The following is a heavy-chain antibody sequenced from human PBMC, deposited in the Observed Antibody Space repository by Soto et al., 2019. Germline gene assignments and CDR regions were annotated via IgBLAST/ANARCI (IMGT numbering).Heavy chain of an antibody. CDR1: GLSFSSYW. CDR3: SREVSSDFCSGFYGMDV. J-gene: IGHJ6*02. V-gene: IGHV3-7*01. D-gene: IGHD3-3*01. CDR2: INQDGSEK. Sequence: EVQLVESGGGLVQPGGSLRLSCAASGLSFSSYWMIWVRQAPGKGLEWVADINQDGSEKDHVDSVRGRFTISRYNAKNSLYLQMNSLRAEDTAVYYCSREVSSDFCSGFYGMDVWGQGTTVTVSS.